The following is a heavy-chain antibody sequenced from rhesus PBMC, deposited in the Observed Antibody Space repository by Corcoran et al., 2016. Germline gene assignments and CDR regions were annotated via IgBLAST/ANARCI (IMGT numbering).Heavy chain of an antibody. CDR1: GGSISGGYD. CDR3: ASAPPYNFWTGFPDY. Sequence: QVQLQESGPGVVKPSETLSLTCAVSGGSISGGYDWSWIRQPPGKGLEWIGYIYGSSGSTNSNPSLKKRVTISKDASKNEFALKLSSVTAADTAVYYCASAPPYNFWTGFPDYWGQGVLVTVSS. D-gene: IGHD3-3*01. J-gene: IGHJ4*01. V-gene: IGHV4-76*01. CDR2: IYGSSGST.